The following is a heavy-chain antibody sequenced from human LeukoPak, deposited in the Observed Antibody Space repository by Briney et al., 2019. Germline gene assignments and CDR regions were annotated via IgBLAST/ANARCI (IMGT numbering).Heavy chain of an antibody. J-gene: IGHJ4*02. D-gene: IGHD2-8*01. Sequence: ASVKVSCKASGYTFTGHYVHWVRQAPGQGLEWMGWINANSGSTKYAQKFQGRVTMTRDTSITTAYMELSSLRSDDTAVYYCARAGYCTIGVCINFDYWGQGALVTVSS. CDR2: INANSGST. CDR1: GYTFTGHY. V-gene: IGHV1-2*02. CDR3: ARAGYCTIGVCINFDY.